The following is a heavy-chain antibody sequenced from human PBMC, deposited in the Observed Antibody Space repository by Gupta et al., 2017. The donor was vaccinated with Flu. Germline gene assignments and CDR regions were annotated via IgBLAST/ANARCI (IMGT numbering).Heavy chain of an antibody. CDR2: IYSTGIA. Sequence: YWSWVRQPPGKGLEWIAYIYSTGIADYSPSLKSRVTMSIDTSKNQFSLRLSSVTAADTAVYYCARRGAIESFDYWGQGTLVSVSP. CDR3: ARRGAIESFDY. V-gene: IGHV4-4*09. J-gene: IGHJ4*02. D-gene: IGHD3-10*01. CDR1: Y.